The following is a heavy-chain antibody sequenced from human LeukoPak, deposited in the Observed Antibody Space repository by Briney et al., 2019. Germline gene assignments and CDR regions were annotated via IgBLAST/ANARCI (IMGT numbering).Heavy chain of an antibody. CDR3: ARDGEMATIENYFDY. CDR2: IYYSGST. CDR1: GGSIRSTNYY. J-gene: IGHJ4*02. D-gene: IGHD5-24*01. V-gene: IGHV4-39*07. Sequence: PSETLSLTCTVSGGSIRSTNYYWGWIRQPPDTGLEWIGSIYYSGSTYYNPSLKSRITISVDTSKNKFSLKLTSVTAADTAVYYCARDGEMATIENYFDYWGQGALVTVSS.